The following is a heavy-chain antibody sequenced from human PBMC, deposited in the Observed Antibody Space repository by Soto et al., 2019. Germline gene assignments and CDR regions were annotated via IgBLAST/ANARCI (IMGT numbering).Heavy chain of an antibody. CDR1: GYGFANNA. CDR2: INAGNGNT. V-gene: IGHV1-3*01. D-gene: IGHD1-26*01. J-gene: IGHJ2*01. Sequence: ASVKLSSEARGYGFANNAMHWARQYPGQRLEWMGWINAGNGNTKYSQKFQGRVTITRDTSASTAYMELSSLRSEDTAVYYCARGGSLYWYFDLWGRGTLGTVSS. CDR3: ARGGSLYWYFDL.